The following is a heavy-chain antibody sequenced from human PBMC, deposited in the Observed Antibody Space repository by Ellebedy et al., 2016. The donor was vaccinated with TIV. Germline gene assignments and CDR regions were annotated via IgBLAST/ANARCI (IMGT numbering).Heavy chain of an antibody. CDR2: ITNSSSSI. D-gene: IGHD1-1*01. V-gene: IGHV3-48*01. J-gene: IGHJ4*02. Sequence: GGSLRLSCAASGFTFSGYSMNWVRQTPGKGLELISYITNSSSSISYSDSVTGRFTISRDNGKNSLFLQMDSLRVEDTAVYYCARGTGPTHWRIDYWGQGTLVTVSS. CDR1: GFTFSGYS. CDR3: ARGTGPTHWRIDY.